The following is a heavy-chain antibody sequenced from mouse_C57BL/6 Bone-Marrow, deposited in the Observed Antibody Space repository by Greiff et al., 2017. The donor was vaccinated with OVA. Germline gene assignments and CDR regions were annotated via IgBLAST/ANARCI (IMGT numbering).Heavy chain of an antibody. CDR3: ARGYYGSSYLDY. Sequence: DVMLVESGGGLVKPGGSLKLSCAASGFTFSDYGMHWVRQAPEKGLEWVAYISSGSSTIYYADTVKGRFTISRDNAKNTLFLQMTSLRSEDTARYYCARGYYGSSYLDYWGQGTTLTVSS. J-gene: IGHJ2*01. D-gene: IGHD1-1*01. CDR2: ISSGSSTI. V-gene: IGHV5-17*01. CDR1: GFTFSDYG.